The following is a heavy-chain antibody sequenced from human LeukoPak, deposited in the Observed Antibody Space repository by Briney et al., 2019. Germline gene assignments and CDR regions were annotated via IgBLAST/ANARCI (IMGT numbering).Heavy chain of an antibody. CDR1: GFTFSSYE. V-gene: IGHV3-48*03. Sequence: GGSLRLSCVASGFTFSSYEMTWVRQAPGKGLEWVSNISSSDTTIHYADSVKGRFTISRDNARNSLYLQMNSLRAEDTAVYYCARSRRDNYYYYYYGMDVWGQGTTVTVSS. CDR2: ISSSDTTI. D-gene: IGHD5-24*01. CDR3: ARSRRDNYYYYYYGMDV. J-gene: IGHJ6*02.